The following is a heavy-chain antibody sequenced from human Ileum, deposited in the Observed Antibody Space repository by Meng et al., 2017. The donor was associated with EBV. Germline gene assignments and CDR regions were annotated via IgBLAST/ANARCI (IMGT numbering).Heavy chain of an antibody. Sequence: HVPLQEAGPGLLKPPVTLSLTCTASGGSVSISSSYWSWNRQPPGKGLEWIGYIYYSGTTNYHPSLESRVTISVDTSKNQFSLKLRSVAASDTAVYYCARGWDTAMDSGWGQGTLVTVSS. CDR3: ARGWDTAMDSG. V-gene: IGHV4-61*01. J-gene: IGHJ4*02. D-gene: IGHD5-18*01. CDR2: IYYSGTT. CDR1: GGSVSISSSY.